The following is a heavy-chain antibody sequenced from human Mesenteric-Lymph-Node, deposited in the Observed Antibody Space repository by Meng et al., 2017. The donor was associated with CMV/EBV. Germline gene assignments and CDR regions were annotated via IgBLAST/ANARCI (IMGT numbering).Heavy chain of an antibody. V-gene: IGHV1-2*02. J-gene: IGHJ5*02. CDR3: AREGMYYYDTSGMKWFDP. D-gene: IGHD3-22*01. Sequence: FAGDDMHWVRQAPGQGLEWMGWINPNGGGTKYAQKFQGRVTMTTDTSINTAYMELSRLRSDDTAVYYCAREGMYYYDTSGMKWFDPWGQGTLVTVSS. CDR2: INPNGGGT. CDR1: FAGDD.